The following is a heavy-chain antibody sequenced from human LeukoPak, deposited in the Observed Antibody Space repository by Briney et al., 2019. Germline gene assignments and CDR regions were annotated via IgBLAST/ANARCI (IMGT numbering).Heavy chain of an antibody. V-gene: IGHV4-34*01. D-gene: IGHD5-24*01. CDR2: INHSGST. J-gene: IGHJ3*02. Sequence: PSETLSLTCAVYGGSFSGYYWSWIRQPPGKGLEWIGEINHSGSTNYNPSLTSRVTISVDTSKNQFSLKLSSVTAADTAVYYCARGERWLQIGAFDIWGQGTMVTVSS. CDR1: GGSFSGYY. CDR3: ARGERWLQIGAFDI.